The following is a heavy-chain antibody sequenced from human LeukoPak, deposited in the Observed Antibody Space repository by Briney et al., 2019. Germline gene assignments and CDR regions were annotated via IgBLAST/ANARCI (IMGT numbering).Heavy chain of an antibody. J-gene: IGHJ6*02. Sequence: QPGGSLRLSCAASGFTFSSYGMHWVRQAPGKGLEWVAVIWYDGSNKYYADSVKGRFTISRDNSKNTLYLQMNSLKTEDTAVYYCTTVPYYDFWSGFRDVWGQGTTVTVSS. CDR2: IWYDGSNK. V-gene: IGHV3-33*01. CDR3: TTVPYYDFWSGFRDV. D-gene: IGHD3-3*01. CDR1: GFTFSSYG.